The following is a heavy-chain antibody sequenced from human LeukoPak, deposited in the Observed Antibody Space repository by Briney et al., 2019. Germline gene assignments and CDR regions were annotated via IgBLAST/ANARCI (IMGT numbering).Heavy chain of an antibody. Sequence: PGGSLRLSCAASGFTFSSYGMHWVRQAPGKGLEWVAVISYDGSSKYYADSVKGRFTISRDNSKNTLYLQMNSLRAEDTAVYYCAKGSGSYYHRGEGYYFDYWGQGTLVTVSS. CDR1: GFTFSSYG. J-gene: IGHJ4*02. V-gene: IGHV3-30*18. CDR2: ISYDGSSK. D-gene: IGHD3-10*01. CDR3: AKGSGSYYHRGEGYYFDY.